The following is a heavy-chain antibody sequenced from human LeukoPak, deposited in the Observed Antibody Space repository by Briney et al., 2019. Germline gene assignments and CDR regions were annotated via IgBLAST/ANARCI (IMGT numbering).Heavy chain of an antibody. CDR3: WARGVLDY. CDR2: NSSSSNYI. V-gene: IGHV3-21*01. Sequence: GGSLRLSCAASGFTFSTYSMNWVRQAPGKGLEWVSSNSSSSNYIYYADSVKGRFTISRDNAKNSLYLQMNSLRVEDTGLDYCWARGVLDYWGQGTLVTVSS. CDR1: GFTFSTYS. J-gene: IGHJ4*02. D-gene: IGHD3-10*01.